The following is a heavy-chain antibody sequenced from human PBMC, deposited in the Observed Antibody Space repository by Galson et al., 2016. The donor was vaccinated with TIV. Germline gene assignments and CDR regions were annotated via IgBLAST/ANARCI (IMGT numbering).Heavy chain of an antibody. Sequence: SVKVSCKASGGIFIGYGISWVRQAPGQGLEWMGRIIPLFGIVSYAQRFQGRVAIIADKSTGTTYMELSSLRSEDTAVYYWVRSGTYYYDSSGGNWGQGTLVTVSS. CDR1: GGIFIGYG. CDR2: IIPLFGIV. D-gene: IGHD3-22*01. CDR3: VRSGTYYYDSSGGN. J-gene: IGHJ4*02. V-gene: IGHV1-69*04.